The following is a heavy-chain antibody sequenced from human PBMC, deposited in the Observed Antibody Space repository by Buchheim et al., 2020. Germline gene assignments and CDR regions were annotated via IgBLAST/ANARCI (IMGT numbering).Heavy chain of an antibody. J-gene: IGHJ6*02. Sequence: QVQLQQWGAGLLKPSETLSLTCAVYGGSFSGYYWSWIRQPPGKGLEWIGEINHSGSTNYNPSLKSRVTISVDTSKNRFSLKLSSVTAADTAVYYCARGAGPARYYYFYYGMDVWGQGTT. V-gene: IGHV4-34*01. CDR1: GGSFSGYY. D-gene: IGHD2-2*01. CDR2: INHSGST. CDR3: ARGAGPARYYYFYYGMDV.